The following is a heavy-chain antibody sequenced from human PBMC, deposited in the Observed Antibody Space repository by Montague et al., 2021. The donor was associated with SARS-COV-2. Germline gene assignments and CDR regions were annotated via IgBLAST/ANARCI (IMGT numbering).Heavy chain of an antibody. Sequence: SETLSLTCAVYGGSLSNYYWSWIRQPPGKGLEWIGEINHRGTTNDNASLKSRVTMSVDTSKNQFSLNLSSVTAADSAVYYCVRGPAVQNYYHFWSGPKWFDPWGQGNLVTVSS. CDR2: INHRGTT. CDR3: VRGPAVQNYYHFWSGPKWFDP. D-gene: IGHD3-3*01. V-gene: IGHV4-34*01. J-gene: IGHJ5*02. CDR1: GGSLSNYY.